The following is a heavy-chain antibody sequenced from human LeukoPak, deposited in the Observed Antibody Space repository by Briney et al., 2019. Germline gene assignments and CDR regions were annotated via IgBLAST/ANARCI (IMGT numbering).Heavy chain of an antibody. D-gene: IGHD6-13*01. CDR2: INHSGST. Sequence: SETLSLTCAVYGGSFSGYYWSWIRQPPGKGLEWIGEINHSGSTNYNPSLKSRVTISVDTSKNQFSLKLSSVTAADTAVYYCARRGLAVAAHFEYWGQGTLVTVSS. J-gene: IGHJ4*02. V-gene: IGHV4-34*01. CDR1: GGSFSGYY. CDR3: ARRGLAVAAHFEY.